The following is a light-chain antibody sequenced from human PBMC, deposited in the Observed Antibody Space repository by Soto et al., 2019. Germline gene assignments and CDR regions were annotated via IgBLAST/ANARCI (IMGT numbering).Light chain of an antibody. CDR3: QHLNSYPYT. J-gene: IGKJ2*01. V-gene: IGKV1-9*01. Sequence: DIQLTQPPSFLSASVGDRVTITCRASQDITNFLAWYQQKPGKAPELLIYGASTLHSGVPPRFSGSGSGTKFTLTISSLQPEDFATYHCQHLNSYPYTFGQGTKVDIK. CDR1: QDITNF. CDR2: GAS.